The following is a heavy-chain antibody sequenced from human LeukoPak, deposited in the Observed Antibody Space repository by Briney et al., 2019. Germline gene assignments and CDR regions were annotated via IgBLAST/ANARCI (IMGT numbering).Heavy chain of an antibody. CDR1: GFTFTNYA. D-gene: IGHD3-9*01. Sequence: GGSLRLCCVASGFTFTNYAMSWGRQAPGKGLEWVSAITGSDGSSYYADSVKGRFTISRDNSKNTLYLQVNSLRAEDTAVYYCAKWGGYDILTGYYVPDYWGQGTLVTVSS. CDR2: ITGSDGSS. J-gene: IGHJ4*02. CDR3: AKWGGYDILTGYYVPDY. V-gene: IGHV3-23*01.